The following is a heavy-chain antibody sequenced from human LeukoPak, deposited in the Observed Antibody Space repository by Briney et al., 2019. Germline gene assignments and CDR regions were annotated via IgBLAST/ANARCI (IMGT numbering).Heavy chain of an antibody. D-gene: IGHD6-6*01. CDR1: GFPFDDYA. CDR3: ASFSSIAARPFDY. Sequence: GGSLTLSCAASGFPFDDYAMHWVREATGKGLEWVSLISGDGGSTYYADSVKGRFTISRDNSKNSLYLQMNSLRTEDTALYYCASFSSIAARPFDYWGQGTLVTVSS. CDR2: ISGDGGST. V-gene: IGHV3-43*02. J-gene: IGHJ4*02.